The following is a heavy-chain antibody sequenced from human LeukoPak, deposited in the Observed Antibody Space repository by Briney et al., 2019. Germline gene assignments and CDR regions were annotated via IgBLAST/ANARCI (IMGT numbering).Heavy chain of an antibody. Sequence: SETLSLNSTVYSGTISSYYWSWIRQPPGQGLEWIGNIYYSGSTNYNPSLKSRATITVDTSKNQFSLQLSSVTAADTAVYYGGRYLKSMSRVGFDTWGQGTLVTVSS. V-gene: IGHV4-59*01. CDR3: GRYLKSMSRVGFDT. D-gene: IGHD2/OR15-2a*01. J-gene: IGHJ5*02. CDR2: IYYSGST. CDR1: SGTISSYY.